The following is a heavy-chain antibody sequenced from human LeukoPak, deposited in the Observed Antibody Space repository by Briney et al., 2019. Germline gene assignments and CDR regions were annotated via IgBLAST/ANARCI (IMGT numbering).Heavy chain of an antibody. CDR3: ARGEMSAMLDY. Sequence: QPGGSLRLSCAASGFTFSSYEMNWVRQAPGKGLEWVSYISSSGSTIYYADSVKGRFTISRDNAKKSLYLQMSSLRAEDTAVYYCARGEMSAMLDYWGQGTLVTVSS. V-gene: IGHV3-48*03. D-gene: IGHD2-2*01. J-gene: IGHJ4*02. CDR1: GFTFSSYE. CDR2: ISSSGSTI.